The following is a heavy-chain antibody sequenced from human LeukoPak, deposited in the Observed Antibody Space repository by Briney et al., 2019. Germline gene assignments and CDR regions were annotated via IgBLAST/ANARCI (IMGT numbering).Heavy chain of an antibody. Sequence: GGSLRLSCAASGFTFSSYGMHWVRQAPGKGLEWVAVIWYDGSNKYYADSVKGRFTISRDNSKNTLYLQMNSLKTEDTAVYYCTTSIAVAGTYFGDNWFDPWGQGTLVTVSS. CDR2: IWYDGSNK. V-gene: IGHV3-33*01. CDR1: GFTFSSYG. J-gene: IGHJ5*02. CDR3: TTSIAVAGTYFGDNWFDP. D-gene: IGHD6-19*01.